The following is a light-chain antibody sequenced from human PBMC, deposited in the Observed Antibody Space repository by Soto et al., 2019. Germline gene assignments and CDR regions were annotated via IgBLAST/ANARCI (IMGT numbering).Light chain of an antibody. J-gene: IGKJ1*01. Sequence: DIVMTQSPLSLPVTPGEPASISCRSSQSLPQSNGYNYLDWYLQKPGQSAQFLIYLGSNRASGVPDRFSGTGSGTDLTLKISRVEAEDVAIYSGMQVLQTRRTFGQGTKVEIK. CDR3: MQVLQTRRT. CDR1: QSLPQSNGYNY. CDR2: LGS. V-gene: IGKV2-28*01.